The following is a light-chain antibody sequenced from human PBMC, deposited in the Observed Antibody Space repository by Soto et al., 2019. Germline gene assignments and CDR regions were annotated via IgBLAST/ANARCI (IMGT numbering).Light chain of an antibody. V-gene: IGKV3-11*01. CDR2: DAS. CDR3: QQRSNWLWT. Sequence: IVLTQSPATLSLPPGERATLSCWASQSVSSYLAWYQQKPGQAPRLLIYDASNRATGIPARFSGSGSGTDFTLTISSLEPEDFAVYYCQQRSNWLWTFGQGTKVDIK. CDR1: QSVSSY. J-gene: IGKJ1*01.